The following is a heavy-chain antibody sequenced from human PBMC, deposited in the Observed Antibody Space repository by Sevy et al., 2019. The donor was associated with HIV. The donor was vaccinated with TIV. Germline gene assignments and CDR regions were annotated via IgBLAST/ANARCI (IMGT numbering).Heavy chain of an antibody. D-gene: IGHD2-8*01. Sequence: GGSLRLSCAASGFTFAKYSMSWVRQAPGKGLEWVSTFSFGCGRINYADSVKGRFTISRDDSKNTLLLQMNSLRAEDTVTYFCAREGCTQPHDYWGQGTLVTVSS. CDR3: AREGCTQPHDY. CDR1: GFTFAKYS. V-gene: IGHV3-23*01. CDR2: FSFGCGRI. J-gene: IGHJ4*02.